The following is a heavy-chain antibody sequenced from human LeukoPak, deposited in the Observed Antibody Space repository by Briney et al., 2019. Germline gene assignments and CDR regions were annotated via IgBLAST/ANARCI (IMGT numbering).Heavy chain of an antibody. V-gene: IGHV4-34*01. Sequence: SETLTLTCAVSGGSVSGYYWSWIRQPPGKGLEWIGEINHSGSTNYNPSLKSRVTISVDTSKNQFSLKLRSVTAADTAVYYCAGGGYIAAAGTSSEYYYYGMDVWGKGTTVTVSS. J-gene: IGHJ6*04. CDR2: INHSGST. CDR1: GGSVSGYY. CDR3: AGGGYIAAAGTSSEYYYYGMDV. D-gene: IGHD6-13*01.